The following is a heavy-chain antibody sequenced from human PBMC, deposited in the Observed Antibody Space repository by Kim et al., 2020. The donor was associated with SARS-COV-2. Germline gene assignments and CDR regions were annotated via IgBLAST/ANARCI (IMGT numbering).Heavy chain of an antibody. D-gene: IGHD4-17*01. CDR3: AKNYGGYYYYGMDV. Sequence: GGSLRLSCAASGFTFSSYAMSWVRQAPGKGLEWVSAISGSGGSTYYADSVKGRFTISRDNSKNTLYLQMNSLRAEDTAVYYCAKNYGGYYYYGMDVWVQGTTVTVSS. J-gene: IGHJ6*02. CDR1: GFTFSSYA. V-gene: IGHV3-23*01. CDR2: ISGSGGST.